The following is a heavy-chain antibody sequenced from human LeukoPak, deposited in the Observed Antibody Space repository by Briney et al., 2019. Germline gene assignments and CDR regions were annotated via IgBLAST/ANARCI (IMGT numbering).Heavy chain of an antibody. CDR2: ISSSGDTI. V-gene: IGHV3-48*04. J-gene: IGHJ3*02. Sequence: GGSLRLSCAASGFTFSSYSMNWVRQAPGKGLEWVSFISSSGDTIYYADSVKGRFTISRDNAKNSLYLQMNSLRVEDTAVYYCARWDGFDIWGQGTMVTVSS. CDR3: ARWDGFDI. CDR1: GFTFSSYS.